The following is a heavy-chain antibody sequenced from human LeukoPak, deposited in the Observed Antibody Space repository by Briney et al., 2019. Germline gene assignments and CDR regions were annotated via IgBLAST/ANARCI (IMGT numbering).Heavy chain of an antibody. J-gene: IGHJ3*02. D-gene: IGHD3-22*01. CDR2: IYYSGST. CDR1: GGSISSYY. V-gene: IGHV4-59*01. CDR3: ARGLTYYFDSSGYYVTDAFDI. Sequence: TSETLSLTCTVSGGSISSYYWSWIRQPPGKGLEWIGYIYYSGSTNYNPYLKSRVTISVETSKNQFSLKLTSVTAADTAVYYCARGLTYYFDSSGYYVTDAFDIWGQGTMVTVSS.